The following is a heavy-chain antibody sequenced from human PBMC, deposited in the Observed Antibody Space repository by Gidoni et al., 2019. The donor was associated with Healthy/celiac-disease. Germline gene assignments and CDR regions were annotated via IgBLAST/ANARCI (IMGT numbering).Heavy chain of an antibody. Sequence: QVQLVESGGGGVQPGRSLRPSCSASGFTFSSYAMHWVRQAPGKGLEWVAVISYDGSNKYYADAVKGRFTIARDNSKNTLYLQMNSLRAEDTAVYYCARESVLGGGSWAFDYWGQGTLVTVSS. V-gene: IGHV3-30-3*01. CDR3: ARESVLGGGSWAFDY. CDR1: GFTFSSYA. J-gene: IGHJ4*02. D-gene: IGHD2-15*01. CDR2: ISYDGSNK.